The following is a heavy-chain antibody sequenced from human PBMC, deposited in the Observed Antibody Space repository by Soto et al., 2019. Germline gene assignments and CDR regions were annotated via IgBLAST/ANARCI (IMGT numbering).Heavy chain of an antibody. V-gene: IGHV5-51*01. J-gene: IGHJ4*02. CDR2: IYPGDSET. CDR1: GYNFTTFW. CDR3: ARLGFPGAIYFDS. Sequence: PLESLKISCKGSGYNFTTFWIVLVRQMPGKGLEWMGIIYPGDSETKYSPDFEGQVTISADRSTNTAYLQWRSLRASDTAMYYCARLGFPGAIYFDSWGLGTLVTVSS.